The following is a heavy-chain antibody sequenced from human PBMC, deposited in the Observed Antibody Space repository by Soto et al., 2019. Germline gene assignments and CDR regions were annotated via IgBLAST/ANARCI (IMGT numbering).Heavy chain of an antibody. CDR1: GGSFSGYY. Sequence: QVQLQQWGAGLLKPSETLSLTCAVYGGSFSGYYWSWIRQPPGKGLEWIGEINHSGSTNYNPSLQSRVTISVDTSKNQFSLKLSSVTAADTAVYYCARGVTIVGATDFDYWGQGTLVTVSS. V-gene: IGHV4-34*01. CDR2: INHSGST. D-gene: IGHD1-26*01. J-gene: IGHJ4*02. CDR3: ARGVTIVGATDFDY.